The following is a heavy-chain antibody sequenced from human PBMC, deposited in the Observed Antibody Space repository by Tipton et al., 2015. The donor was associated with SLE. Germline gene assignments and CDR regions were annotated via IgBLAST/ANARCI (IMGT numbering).Heavy chain of an antibody. CDR1: GDSIGGGTYY. CDR2: INHSGST. V-gene: IGHV4-39*07. J-gene: IGHJ6*02. CDR3: ARDCSGGSCFFGMDV. Sequence: TLSLTCTVSGDSIGGGTYYWGWIRQPPGKGLEWIGEINHSGSTNYNPSLKSRVSISVDTSKNQFSLKLSSVTAADTAVYFCARDCSGGSCFFGMDVWGQGTTVTVSS. D-gene: IGHD2-15*01.